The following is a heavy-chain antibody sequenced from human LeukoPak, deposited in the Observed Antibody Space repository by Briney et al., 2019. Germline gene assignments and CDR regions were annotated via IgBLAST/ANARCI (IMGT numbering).Heavy chain of an antibody. CDR3: ARGYSALGY. Sequence: GGSLRLSCAASGVIFSSHGMTWVCQAPGKGLEWVASIKEDGSEKNYVDSVKGRFTISRDNAKNSLYLQMKSLRDEDTAVYSCARGYSALGYWGQGTLVTVSS. V-gene: IGHV3-7*01. J-gene: IGHJ4*02. D-gene: IGHD6-13*01. CDR2: IKEDGSEK. CDR1: GVIFSSHG.